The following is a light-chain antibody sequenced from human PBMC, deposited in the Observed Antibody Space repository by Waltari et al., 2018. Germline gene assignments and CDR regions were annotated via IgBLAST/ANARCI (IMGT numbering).Light chain of an antibody. CDR1: RTDVAGYDP. CDR3: SSYAGGSSLM. CDR2: EVT. V-gene: IGLV2-8*01. J-gene: IGLJ3*02. Sequence: QSALTQPPSASGSPGQSITISCTGIRTDVAGYDPVFWYQHHPGKAPTLLIYEVTKRPSGVPDRFSGSKSDNTASLAVSGLQAEDEADYYCSSYAGGSSLMFGGGTKLTVL.